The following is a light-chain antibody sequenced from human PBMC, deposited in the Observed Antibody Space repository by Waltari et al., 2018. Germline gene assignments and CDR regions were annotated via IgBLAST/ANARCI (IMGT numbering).Light chain of an antibody. CDR1: QSINTY. CDR2: GAS. CDR3: QQYTAYALT. V-gene: IGKV1-39*01. J-gene: IGKJ4*01. Sequence: EIQMTQSPSSLSASVGDRVIITCRASQSINTYLNWYQQKSGKAPNVLIYGASSLRSGVPSRFSGSGSGTDFTLTISSLQPDDFATYYCQQYTAYALTFGGGTKVEIQ.